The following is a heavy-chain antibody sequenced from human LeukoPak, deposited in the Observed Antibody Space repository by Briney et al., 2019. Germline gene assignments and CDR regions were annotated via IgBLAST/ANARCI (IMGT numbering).Heavy chain of an antibody. J-gene: IGHJ4*02. Sequence: GRSLRLSCAASGFTFNNYGMHWVRQAPGRGLEWEAVISYDGSNKYYADSVKGRFTISRDYSKNTLYLQMNSLRAEDTAFYYCARDSGFSGTQRGEYWGQGTLVTVSS. V-gene: IGHV3-30*03. CDR1: GFTFNNYG. D-gene: IGHD3/OR15-3a*01. CDR3: ARDSGFSGTQRGEY. CDR2: ISYDGSNK.